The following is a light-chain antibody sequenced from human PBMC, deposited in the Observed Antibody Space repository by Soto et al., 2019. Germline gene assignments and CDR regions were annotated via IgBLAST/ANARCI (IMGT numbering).Light chain of an antibody. CDR3: QEFNNFWS. J-gene: IGKJ1*01. Sequence: DIQMTQSPSTLSAFVGDRVTITCRASQNIRRWLAWYQQKPGKAPKFLIYDASTLEDGVPSRFSGSGSGTEFTLTINSLQPDDFATDYCQEFNNFWSLGQGTKVNI. CDR1: QNIRRW. CDR2: DAS. V-gene: IGKV1-5*01.